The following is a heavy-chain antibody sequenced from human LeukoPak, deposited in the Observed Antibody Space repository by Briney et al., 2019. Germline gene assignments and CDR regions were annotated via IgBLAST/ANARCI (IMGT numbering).Heavy chain of an antibody. D-gene: IGHD3-16*02. CDR3: ARDYFTFGGVIVAS. CDR1: GFTFSSYE. V-gene: IGHV3-48*03. Sequence: GGSLRLSCAASGFTFSSYEMNWVRQAPGKGLEWVSYISSSGSTIYYADSVKGRFTISRDNAKNSLFLQMNSLRAEDTAVYYCARDYFTFGGVIVASWGQGTLVTVSS. CDR2: ISSSGSTI. J-gene: IGHJ5*02.